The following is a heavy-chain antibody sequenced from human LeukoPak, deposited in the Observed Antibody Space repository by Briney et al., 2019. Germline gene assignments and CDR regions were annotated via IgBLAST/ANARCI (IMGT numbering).Heavy chain of an antibody. D-gene: IGHD3-3*01. V-gene: IGHV4-59*08. CDR2: YYTGNT. Sequence: YYTGNTNYNPSLESRVIISVDTSKSQFSLKLTSVTAADTAVYYCARVYDFWSGYFYYYYMDVWGKGTTVTVSS. J-gene: IGHJ6*03. CDR3: ARVYDFWSGYFYYYYMDV.